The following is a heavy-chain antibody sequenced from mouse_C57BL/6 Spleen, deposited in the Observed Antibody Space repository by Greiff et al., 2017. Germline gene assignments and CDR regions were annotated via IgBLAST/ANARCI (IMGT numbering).Heavy chain of an antibody. Sequence: QVQLQQSGAELARPGASVKLSCKASGYTFTSYGISWVKQRTGQGLEWIGEIYPRSGNTYYNEKFKGKATLTADKSSSTAYMELRSLTSEDSAVYFCARLGDYSNYVGYFDYWGQGTTLTASS. CDR3: ARLGDYSNYVGYFDY. CDR2: IYPRSGNT. V-gene: IGHV1-81*01. CDR1: GYTFTSYG. J-gene: IGHJ2*01. D-gene: IGHD2-5*01.